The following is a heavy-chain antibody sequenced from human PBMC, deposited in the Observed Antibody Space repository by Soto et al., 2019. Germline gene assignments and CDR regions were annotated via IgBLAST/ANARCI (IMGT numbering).Heavy chain of an antibody. V-gene: IGHV4-30-2*01. CDR1: GGSISSGGYS. CDR3: ASQHYYDSSGYYVVY. D-gene: IGHD3-22*01. CDR2: IYHSGST. J-gene: IGHJ4*02. Sequence: SETLSLTCAVSGGSISSGGYSLSWIRQPPGKGLEWIGYIYHSGSTNYNPSLKSRVTISVDTSKNQFSLKLSSVTAADTAVYYCASQHYYDSSGYYVVYWGQGTLVTVSS.